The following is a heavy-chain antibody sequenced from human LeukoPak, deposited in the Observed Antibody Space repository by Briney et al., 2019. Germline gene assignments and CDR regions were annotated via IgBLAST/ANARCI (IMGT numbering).Heavy chain of an antibody. D-gene: IGHD3-10*01. CDR1: GGSISSYY. J-gene: IGHJ3*02. CDR2: IYDTGRT. Sequence: SETLSLTCTVSGGSISSYYWTWIRQPPGGGLEWIGYIYDTGRTNYSPSLKSRVTISLDRSNKQFSPRLTSVTAADTAVYYCAKSNGYGLVDIWGQGTMVTVSS. V-gene: IGHV4-59*03. CDR3: AKSNGYGLVDI.